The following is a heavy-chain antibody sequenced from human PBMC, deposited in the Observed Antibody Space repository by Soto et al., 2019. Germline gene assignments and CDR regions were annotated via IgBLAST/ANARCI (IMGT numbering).Heavy chain of an antibody. CDR1: GDSFSINIVA. Sequence: SQTLSLTCAISGDSFSINIVAWNWIRQSPSRGLEWLGRTYFRSKWFNDYAVSVKSRITINPDTSKNQFSLQLNSVTPEDMAVFYCARSASGGTFDFWGQGTLVTVSS. J-gene: IGHJ4*02. CDR3: ARSASGGTFDF. CDR2: TYFRSKWFN. V-gene: IGHV6-1*01. D-gene: IGHD6-13*01.